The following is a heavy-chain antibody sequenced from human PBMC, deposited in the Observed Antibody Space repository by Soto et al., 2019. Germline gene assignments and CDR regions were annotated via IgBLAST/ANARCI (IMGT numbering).Heavy chain of an antibody. V-gene: IGHV1-2*04. J-gene: IGHJ6*02. CDR1: GYTFTGYY. Sequence: GASVKVSCKASGYTFTGYYMHWVRQAPGQGLEWMGWINPNSGGTNYAQKFQGWVTMTRDTSISTAYMELSRLRSDDTAVYYCARDLGIVVVPAAIYYGMDVWGQGTTVTVSS. D-gene: IGHD2-2*01. CDR3: ARDLGIVVVPAAIYYGMDV. CDR2: INPNSGGT.